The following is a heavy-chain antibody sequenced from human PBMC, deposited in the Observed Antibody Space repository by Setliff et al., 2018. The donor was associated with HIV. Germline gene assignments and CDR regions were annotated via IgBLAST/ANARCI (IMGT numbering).Heavy chain of an antibody. V-gene: IGHV3-23*01. CDR2: ISGRGDGT. CDR1: GYIFSTYA. D-gene: IGHD1-26*01. CDR3: ARIGTGSQTDY. J-gene: IGHJ4*02. Sequence: LRLSCAASGYIFSTYAMDWVRQAPGKGLEWVSSISGRGDGTYYADSVKGRFTFFRDNSKNTVYLQMNSLRTEDTAIYYCARIGTGSQTDYWGQGIQVTVSS.